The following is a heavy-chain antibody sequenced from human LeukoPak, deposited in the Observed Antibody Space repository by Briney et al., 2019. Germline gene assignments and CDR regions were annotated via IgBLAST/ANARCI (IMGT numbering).Heavy chain of an antibody. V-gene: IGHV3-30-3*01. D-gene: IGHD1-14*01. CDR3: ARVSHRAFDI. CDR2: ISYDGSNK. J-gene: IGHJ3*02. CDR1: GFTFSSYA. Sequence: GGSLRLSCAASGFTFSSYAMHWVRQAPGKGLEWVAVISYDGSNKYYADSVKGRFTISRDNSKNPLYLQMNSLRAEDTAVYYCARVSHRAFDIWGQGTMVTVSS.